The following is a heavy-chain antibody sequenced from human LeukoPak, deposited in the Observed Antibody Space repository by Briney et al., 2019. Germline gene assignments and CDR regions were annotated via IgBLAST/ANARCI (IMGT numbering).Heavy chain of an antibody. CDR2: INAGNGNT. CDR3: AGLSGSYNYLYYYGLDV. V-gene: IGHV1-3*01. D-gene: IGHD1-26*01. J-gene: IGHJ6*02. CDR1: GYTFTSYA. Sequence: ASVKVSCKASGYTFTSYAMHWVRQAPGQRLEWMGWINAGNGNTKYSQKFQGRVTITRDTSASTAYMELSSLRSEDTAVYYCAGLSGSYNYLYYYGLDVWGQGTTVTVSS.